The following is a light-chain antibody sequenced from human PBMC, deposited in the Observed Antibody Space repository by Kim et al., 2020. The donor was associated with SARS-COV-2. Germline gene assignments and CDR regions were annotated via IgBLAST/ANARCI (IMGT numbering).Light chain of an antibody. J-gene: IGLJ2*01. CDR2: QDS. CDR3: QAWDSSTGV. CDR1: KLGDKY. V-gene: IGLV3-1*01. Sequence: GSQGQTASITGSGDKLGDKYACWYQQKPGRSPVLVIYQDSKRPSGIPERFSGSNSGNTATLTNSGTQAMDEADYYCQAWDSSTGVFGGGTQLTVL.